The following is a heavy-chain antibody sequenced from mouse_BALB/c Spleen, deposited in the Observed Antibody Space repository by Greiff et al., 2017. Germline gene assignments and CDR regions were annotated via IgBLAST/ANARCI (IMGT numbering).Heavy chain of an antibody. J-gene: IGHJ1*01. CDR2: ISTYYGNT. CDR1: GYTFTDYA. D-gene: IGHD1-1*01. Sequence: VQLQQSGPELVRPGVSVKISCKGSGYTFTDYAMHWVKQSHAKSLEWIGVISTYYGNTNYNQKFKGKATMTVDKSSSTAYMELARLTSEDSAIYYCARGGTTVVAWYFDVWGAGTTVTVSS. V-gene: IGHV1-67*01. CDR3: ARGGTTVVAWYFDV.